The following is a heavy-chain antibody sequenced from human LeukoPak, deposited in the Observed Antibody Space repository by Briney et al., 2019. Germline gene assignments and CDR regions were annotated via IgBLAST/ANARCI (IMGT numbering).Heavy chain of an antibody. CDR3: AKDGYKSGSYPSTYFDY. CDR2: IRYDGSNK. CDR1: GFTFSSYG. J-gene: IGHJ4*02. V-gene: IGHV3-30*02. Sequence: GGSLRLSCAASGFTFSSYGMHWVRQAPGKGLERVAFIRYDGSNKYYADSVKGRFTISRDNSKNTLYLQMNSLRAEDTAVYYCAKDGYKSGSYPSTYFDYWDQGTLVTVSS. D-gene: IGHD3-10*01.